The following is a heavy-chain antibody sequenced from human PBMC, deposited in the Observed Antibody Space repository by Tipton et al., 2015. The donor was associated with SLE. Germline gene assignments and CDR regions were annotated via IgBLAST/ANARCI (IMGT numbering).Heavy chain of an antibody. V-gene: IGHV4-38-2*02. CDR2: IYRSGNT. CDR1: GYSISSGYY. J-gene: IGHJ6*03. CDR3: ARAEMTTEGSAFYFYVDV. D-gene: IGHD5-24*01. Sequence: TLSLTCTVSGYSISSGYYWGWIRQPPGKGLEWIGSIYRSGNTFYNPSLKSRVTISVDTSKNQFSLRLTSVTAADTAVYYCARAEMTTEGSAFYFYVDVWGKGTTVTVSS.